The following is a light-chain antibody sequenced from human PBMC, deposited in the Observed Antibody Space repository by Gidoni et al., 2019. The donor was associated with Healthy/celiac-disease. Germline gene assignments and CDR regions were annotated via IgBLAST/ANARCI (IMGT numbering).Light chain of an antibody. CDR1: QSVSSY. CDR3: QQRSNWPPT. V-gene: IGKV3-11*01. CDR2: DAS. Sequence: EILLTHSPATLSLSPGERATLSCRASQSVSSYLAWYQQKPGQAPRLIIDDASNSATGIPARCSGRGSGTDFTLIISSLEHEDSAVYYCQQRSNWPPTFGGGTKVEIK. J-gene: IGKJ4*01.